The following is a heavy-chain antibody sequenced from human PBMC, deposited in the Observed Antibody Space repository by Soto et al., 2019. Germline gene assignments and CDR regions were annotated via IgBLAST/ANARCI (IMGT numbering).Heavy chain of an antibody. Sequence: GGSLRLSYAASGFIISDHYMDWFRQAPGKGLEWVGRTRNKANSYTTEYAASVKGRFTISRDDSKNSLYLQMNSLKTEDTAVYYCARYDYGDVDYWGQGTLVTVSS. V-gene: IGHV3-72*01. CDR3: ARYDYGDVDY. CDR2: TRNKANSYTT. D-gene: IGHD4-17*01. CDR1: GFIISDHY. J-gene: IGHJ4*02.